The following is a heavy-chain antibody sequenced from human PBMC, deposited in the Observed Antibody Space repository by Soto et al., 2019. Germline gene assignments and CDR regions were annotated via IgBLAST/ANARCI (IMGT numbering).Heavy chain of an antibody. CDR1: GFTFNTYA. CDR2: IDGGGGRT. CDR3: AKDICDMVVVADYYYVKV. J-gene: IGHJ6*03. V-gene: IGHV3-23*01. D-gene: IGHD2-21*01. Sequence: EVQLLESGGGLVQPGGSLRLSCAASGFTFNTYALSWVRQAPGKGLEWVQSIDGGGGRTDYADSVKGRFTIYNDKSTNTLYLQMNSLRVEDTAVYYCAKDICDMVVVADYYYVKVWGKGTTVTVSS.